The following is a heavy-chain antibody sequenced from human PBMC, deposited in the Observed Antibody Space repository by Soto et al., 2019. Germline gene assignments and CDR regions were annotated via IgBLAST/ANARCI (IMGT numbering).Heavy chain of an antibody. CDR1: GGTFSTYT. D-gene: IGHD2-15*01. V-gene: IGHV1-69*06. CDR2: IIPICGTP. CDR3: ARGLECRGYCLDKPTWFGP. Sequence: SVKVSCKASGGTFSTYTFSWVRQAPGQGLEWMGRIIPICGTPYYAQKFQGRVTITADMSTSTVYMELSSLGSDDTAVYFCARGLECRGYCLDKPTWFGPWGQGTLVTVSS. J-gene: IGHJ5*02.